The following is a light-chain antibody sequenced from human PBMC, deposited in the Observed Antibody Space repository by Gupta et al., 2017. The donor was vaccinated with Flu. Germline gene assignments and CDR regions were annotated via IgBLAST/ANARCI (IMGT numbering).Light chain of an antibody. V-gene: IGKV3-11*01. J-gene: IGKJ4*01. CDR3: QQRSRLPLT. Sequence: ILTQSPVTQSLSPGETATLSCRASQNIGTYLAWYQQKPGQPPRLVIIDASNRAVGTPARFSGSGSGTDFTLTISSLEPDDFAVYFCQQRSRLPLTFGGGTKVEIK. CDR1: QNIGTY. CDR2: DAS.